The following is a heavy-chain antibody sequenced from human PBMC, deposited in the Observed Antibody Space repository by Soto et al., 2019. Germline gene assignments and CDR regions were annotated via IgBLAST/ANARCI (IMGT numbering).Heavy chain of an antibody. CDR2: IIAYSGGT. CDR3: ARDSTTPSANGDY. J-gene: IGHJ4*02. V-gene: IGHV1-18*01. CDR1: GYTFTRFG. D-gene: IGHD2-8*01. Sequence: ASVKFSCKASGYTFTRFGISWVRQAPGQGLECMVWIIAYSGGTNYXXKVQVRVXXTTDRSTRIAXMELSXLTCAETDLYYCARDSTTPSANGDYCGQGTLVTVS.